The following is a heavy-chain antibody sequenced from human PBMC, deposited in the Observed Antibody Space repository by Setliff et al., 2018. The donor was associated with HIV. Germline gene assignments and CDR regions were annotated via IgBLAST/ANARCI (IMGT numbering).Heavy chain of an antibody. J-gene: IGHJ6*03. Sequence: PSETLSLTCTVSGGSISSYYWSWIRQPPGKGLEWMGYIYYSGSTNYNPSLKSRVTISVDTSKNQFSLKLSSVTAADTAVYYCGRGSSWQYYYYYYMDVWGKGTTVTVSS. CDR1: GGSISSYY. D-gene: IGHD6-13*01. CDR2: IYYSGST. V-gene: IGHV4-59*01. CDR3: GRGSSWQYYYYYYMDV.